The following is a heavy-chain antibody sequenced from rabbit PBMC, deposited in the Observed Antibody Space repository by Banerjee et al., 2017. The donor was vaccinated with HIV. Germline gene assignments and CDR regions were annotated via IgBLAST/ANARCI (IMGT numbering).Heavy chain of an antibody. D-gene: IGHD1-1*01. CDR3: ARDLAAVIGWNFDL. CDR2: INTVSGDT. J-gene: IGHJ4*01. V-gene: IGHV1S45*01. Sequence: QEQLEESGGDLVKPEGSLTLTCTASGFSFSYGYVMCWVRQAPGKGLEWIACINTVSGDTVYATWARGRFTVSKASWTTVTLQMTSLTAADTASYFCARDLAAVIGWNFDLWGQGTLVTV. CDR1: GFSFSYGYV.